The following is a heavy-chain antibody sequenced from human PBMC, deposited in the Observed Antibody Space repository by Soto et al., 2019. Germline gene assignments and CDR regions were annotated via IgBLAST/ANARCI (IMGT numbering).Heavy chain of an antibody. J-gene: IGHJ6*02. CDR3: ARRKRYFEHYYYYGMDV. D-gene: IGHD3-9*01. V-gene: IGHV5-10-1*01. CDR1: GYSFTSYW. CDR2: IDHSDSYT. Sequence: GESLKSSCKGSGYSFTSYWISWVRQMPVKGLEWMGRIDHSDSYTNYSPSFQGHVTISADKSISTAYLQWSSLKASDTAMYYCARRKRYFEHYYYYGMDVWGQGTTVTVS.